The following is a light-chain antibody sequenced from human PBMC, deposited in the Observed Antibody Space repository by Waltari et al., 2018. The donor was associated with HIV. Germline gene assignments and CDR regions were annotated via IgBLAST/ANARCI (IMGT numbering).Light chain of an antibody. V-gene: IGLV2-8*01. Sequence: QSALTQPPSASGSPGQAVTFSCTGTSRDVGAYNFVSWYQQHPGKAPKLIIYGVNQRPSGVPGRFSGSQSGNTASLTVSGLQADDEADYYCSSYAGPNHLLFGGGTKLTVL. J-gene: IGLJ2*01. CDR1: SRDVGAYNF. CDR2: GVN. CDR3: SSYAGPNHLL.